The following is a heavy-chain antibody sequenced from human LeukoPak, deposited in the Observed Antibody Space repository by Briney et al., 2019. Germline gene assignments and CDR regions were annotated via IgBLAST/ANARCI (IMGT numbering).Heavy chain of an antibody. J-gene: IGHJ3*02. Sequence: SGGSLRLSCAASGFTVSSNYMSWVRQAPGKGLEWVSITYSDVNTNYADSVKGRFTISRDNSKNTLSLQMNSLRAEDTAVYYCARKNDLFNAAVDIWGQGTVVTVSS. CDR1: GFTVSSNY. CDR3: ARKNDLFNAAVDI. D-gene: IGHD1-1*01. V-gene: IGHV3-53*01. CDR2: TYSDVNT.